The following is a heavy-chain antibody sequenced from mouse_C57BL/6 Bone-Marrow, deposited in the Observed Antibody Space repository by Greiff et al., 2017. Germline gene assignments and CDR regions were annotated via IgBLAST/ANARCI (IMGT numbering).Heavy chain of an antibody. CDR1: GFTFSDYG. D-gene: IGHD3-2*02. Sequence: EVKLQESGGGLVKPGGSLKLSCAASGFTFSDYGMHWVRQAPEKGLEWVAYISSGSSTIYYADTVKGRFTISRDNAKNTLFLQLTSLRSEDTAMYYCARASQAYYYAMDYWGQGTSATVSS. J-gene: IGHJ4*01. V-gene: IGHV5-17*01. CDR3: ARASQAYYYAMDY. CDR2: ISSGSSTI.